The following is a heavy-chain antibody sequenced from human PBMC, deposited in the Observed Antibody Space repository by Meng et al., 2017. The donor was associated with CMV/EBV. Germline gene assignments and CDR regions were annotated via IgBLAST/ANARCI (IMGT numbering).Heavy chain of an antibody. Sequence: ASVQVSCQASGYTFTSYGFSWVRQAPAQGLEWMGWISAYNGNTNYAQKLQGRVTMTTDTSTSTDYMERRSLRSDDTAVYYCASSAGGPYYDYGMDVWGQGTTVTVSS. J-gene: IGHJ6*02. CDR2: ISAYNGNT. CDR1: GYTFTSYG. D-gene: IGHD3-10*01. CDR3: ASSAGGPYYDYGMDV. V-gene: IGHV1-18*01.